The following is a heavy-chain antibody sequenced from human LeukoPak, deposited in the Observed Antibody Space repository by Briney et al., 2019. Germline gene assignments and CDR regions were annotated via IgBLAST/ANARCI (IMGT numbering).Heavy chain of an antibody. CDR1: GGSISSGDYY. Sequence: PSQTLSLTCTVSGGSISSGDYYWSWIRQPPGKGLEWIGYIYYSGGTYYNPSLKSRVTISVDTSKNQFSLKLSSLTAADTAVYYCARDAVFGVVPYYFDYRGQGTLVTVSS. V-gene: IGHV4-30-4*08. J-gene: IGHJ4*02. D-gene: IGHD3-3*01. CDR2: IYYSGGT. CDR3: ARDAVFGVVPYYFDY.